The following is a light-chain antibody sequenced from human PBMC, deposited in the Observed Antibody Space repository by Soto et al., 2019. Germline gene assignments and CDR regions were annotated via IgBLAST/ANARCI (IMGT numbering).Light chain of an antibody. V-gene: IGKV4-1*01. CDR1: QPVLYSSNNKNY. CDR2: WAS. CDR3: QQYYTTPRT. Sequence: DIVMTQSPDSLTVSLGERATINCESSQPVLYSSNNKNYLAWYQHKPGQPPKLLIYWASTREFGVPDRFSGSGSATDFTLTISSLQAEDVAVYYCQQYYTTPRTFGQGTKVEIK. J-gene: IGKJ1*01.